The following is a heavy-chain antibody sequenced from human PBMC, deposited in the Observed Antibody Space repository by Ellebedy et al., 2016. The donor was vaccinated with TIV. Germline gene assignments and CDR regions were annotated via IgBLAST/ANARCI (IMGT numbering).Heavy chain of an antibody. D-gene: IGHD6-19*01. V-gene: IGHV4-34*01. Sequence: MPGGSLRLSCAVYGGSFSGYYWSWIRQSPGKGLEWIGEINPSGSSNYIPSLKSRVSISGDTSKNQFSLNLTSVTAADTADYYCSRALKHWLVPGDYWGQGTVVTVSS. J-gene: IGHJ4*02. CDR3: SRALKHWLVPGDY. CDR2: INPSGSS. CDR1: GGSFSGYY.